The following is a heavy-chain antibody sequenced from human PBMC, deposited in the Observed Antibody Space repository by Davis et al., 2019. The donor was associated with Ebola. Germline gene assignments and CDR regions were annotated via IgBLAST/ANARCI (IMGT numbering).Heavy chain of an antibody. J-gene: IGHJ3*01. Sequence: GESLKISCAASGFIFSSYVMSWVRQAPGKGLEWVSTLGTSADTYYADSVKGRFTISRDNSKNTLHLQMNSLRVKDTAIYYCAKDTSNVWFDVWGQGTMVTVSS. CDR1: GFIFSSYV. CDR2: LGTSADT. D-gene: IGHD6-19*01. CDR3: AKDTSNVWFDV. V-gene: IGHV3-23*01.